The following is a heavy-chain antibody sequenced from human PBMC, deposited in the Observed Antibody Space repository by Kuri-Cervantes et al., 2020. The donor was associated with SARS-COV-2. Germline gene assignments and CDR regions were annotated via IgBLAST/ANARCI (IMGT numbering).Heavy chain of an antibody. CDR1: GGSISSHY. CDR2: IYYSGST. V-gene: IGHV4-59*11. J-gene: IGHJ4*02. CDR3: ARVSYDILTGYYLSPTFDY. D-gene: IGHD3-9*01. Sequence: ESLKISCTVSGGSISSHYWSWIRQPPGKGLEWIGYIYYSGSTNYNPSLKSRVTISVDTSKNQFSLKLSSVTAADTAVYYCARVSYDILTGYYLSPTFDYWGQGTLVTVSS.